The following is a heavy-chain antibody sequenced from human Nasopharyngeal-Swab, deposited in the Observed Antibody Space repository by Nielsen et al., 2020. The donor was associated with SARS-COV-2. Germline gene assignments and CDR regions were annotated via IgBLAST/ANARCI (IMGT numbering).Heavy chain of an antibody. CDR2: ISSSGSTI. CDR1: GFTFSDYN. CDR3: ASSYYDSSGYYPDY. V-gene: IGHV3-11*01. J-gene: IGHJ4*02. D-gene: IGHD3-22*01. Sequence: GGSRRLSCAASGFTFSDYNMSWSRQAPGKGLEWVSNISSSGSTIYYADSVKGRFTISRDNAKNSLYLQMNSLRAEDTAVYYCASSYYDSSGYYPDYWGQGTLVTVSS.